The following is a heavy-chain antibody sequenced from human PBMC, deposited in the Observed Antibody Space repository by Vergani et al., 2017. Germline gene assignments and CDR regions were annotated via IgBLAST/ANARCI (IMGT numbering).Heavy chain of an antibody. Sequence: QVQLVQSGAEVQKPGASVKVSCKASGYTFTSYAMHWVRRAPGQRLEWMGWINTGNGNTKYSQKFQGRVTITRDTSASTAYMELSSLRSEDTAVYYCARGPFLEWLLYDWGQGTLVTVSS. D-gene: IGHD3-3*02. CDR2: INTGNGNT. V-gene: IGHV1-3*04. CDR3: ARGPFLEWLLYD. CDR1: GYTFTSYA. J-gene: IGHJ4*02.